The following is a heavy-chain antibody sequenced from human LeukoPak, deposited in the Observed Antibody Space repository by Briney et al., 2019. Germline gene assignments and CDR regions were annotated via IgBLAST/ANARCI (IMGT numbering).Heavy chain of an antibody. CDR1: GFTFSREW. Sequence: GGSPRLSCAASGFTFSREWMSWVRQAPGKGLEWVANIKQDGSEQYYVDSVKGRFTISRDNAKNLLYLQMNNLRVEDTAVYYCAKDWDGYDLWGLGTQVTVSS. J-gene: IGHJ5*02. V-gene: IGHV3-7*01. D-gene: IGHD6-25*01. CDR2: IKQDGSEQ. CDR3: AKDWDGYDL.